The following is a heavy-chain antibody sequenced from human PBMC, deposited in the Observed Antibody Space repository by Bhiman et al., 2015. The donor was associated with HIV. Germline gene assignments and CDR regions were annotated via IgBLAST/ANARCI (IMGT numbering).Heavy chain of an antibody. CDR1: GFSFEDHA. Sequence: EVQLVDSGGSLVHPGRALRLSCGGSGFSFEDHAMHWVRQVPGKGLEWVSGISWNSNIIEYADAVKGRFTISRDNAKQSLYLQMNSLREEDTALYYCARGHSAWAFFFDSWGQGTLVTVSS. CDR2: ISWNSNII. J-gene: IGHJ4*02. CDR3: ARGHSAWAFFFDS. V-gene: IGHV3-9*01. D-gene: IGHD6-19*01.